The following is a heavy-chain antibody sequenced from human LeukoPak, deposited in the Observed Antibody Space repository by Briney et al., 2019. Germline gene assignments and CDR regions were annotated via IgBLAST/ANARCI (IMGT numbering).Heavy chain of an antibody. CDR1: GHTFTRRA. CDR3: AIGETPGSYYRS. CDR2: INVGNGNT. J-gene: IGHJ5*02. D-gene: IGHD3-10*01. V-gene: IGHV1-3*01. Sequence: ASVKVSCKASGHTFTRRAMHWVRQASGQRLEWMGWINVGNGNTKYSQKFQGRVTFTRDTSANTAYMEVSSLKSEDMAVYYCAIGETPGSYYRSWGQGTLVTVSS.